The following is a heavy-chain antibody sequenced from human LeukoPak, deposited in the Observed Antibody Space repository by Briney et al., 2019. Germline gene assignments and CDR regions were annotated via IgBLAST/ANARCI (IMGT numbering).Heavy chain of an antibody. J-gene: IGHJ6*02. D-gene: IGHD5-12*01. Sequence: GASVKVSCKASGYTFTSYDINWVRQATGQGLEWMGWMNPNSGNTGYAQKFQGRVTMTRNTSISTAYMELSSLRSEDTAVYYCARGRDSGYENGMDVWGQGTTVTVSS. CDR3: ARGRDSGYENGMDV. V-gene: IGHV1-8*01. CDR2: MNPNSGNT. CDR1: GYTFTSYD.